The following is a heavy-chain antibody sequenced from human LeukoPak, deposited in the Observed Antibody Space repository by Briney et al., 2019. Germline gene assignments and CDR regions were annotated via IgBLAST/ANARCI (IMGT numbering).Heavy chain of an antibody. CDR1: GFTFTGYY. CDR3: TRDAIVGATRGDY. Sequence: ASVTVSCKTSGFTFTGYYIHWVRQAPGQGLEWMGWIIPNSGDAKYAQKFMGRVTMTRDTSNSTAYMELSRLRSDDTALYYCTRDAIVGATRGDYWGQGTLVTVSS. J-gene: IGHJ4*02. CDR2: IIPNSGDA. V-gene: IGHV1-2*02. D-gene: IGHD1-26*01.